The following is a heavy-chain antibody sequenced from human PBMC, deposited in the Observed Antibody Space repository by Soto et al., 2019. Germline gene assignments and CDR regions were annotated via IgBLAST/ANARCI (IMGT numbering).Heavy chain of an antibody. CDR3: ARGGCSSTSCYFTLDP. Sequence: PSETLSLTCAVYGGSFSGYYWSWIRQPPGKGLEWIGEINHSGSTNYNPSLKSRVTISVDTSKNQFSLKLSSVTAADTAVYYCARGGCSSTSCYFTLDPWGQGTLVTVSS. D-gene: IGHD2-2*01. V-gene: IGHV4-34*01. CDR2: INHSGST. J-gene: IGHJ5*02. CDR1: GGSFSGYY.